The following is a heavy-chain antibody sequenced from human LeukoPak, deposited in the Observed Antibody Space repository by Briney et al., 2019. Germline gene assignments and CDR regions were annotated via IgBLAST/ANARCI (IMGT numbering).Heavy chain of an antibody. CDR2: VHYSGST. V-gene: IGHV4-34*01. J-gene: IGHJ4*02. Sequence: SETLSLTCAVYGGSFSGYYWGWIRQPPGNGLEWIANVHYSGSTYYNPSLKSRVTISVGRSKNQFSLKLISVTAADTAVYYCTRLHCSGDNCYPSFDYWGQGILVTVSS. CDR1: GGSFSGYY. CDR3: TRLHCSGDNCYPSFDY. D-gene: IGHD2-15*01.